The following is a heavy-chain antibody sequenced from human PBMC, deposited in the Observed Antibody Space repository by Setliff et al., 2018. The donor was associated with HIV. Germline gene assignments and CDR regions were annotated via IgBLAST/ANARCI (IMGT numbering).Heavy chain of an antibody. J-gene: IGHJ4*02. V-gene: IGHV1-18*01. CDR3: AREPSGSGNYFYFDY. D-gene: IGHD1-26*01. CDR1: GYTFTTYG. Sequence: GASVKVSCKPSGYTFTTYGLSWVRQAPGQGLEWMGWISTYSDETSSSQNLQGRLTMTTDTSTGTAYMELRSLRSDDTAVYYCAREPSGSGNYFYFDYWGQGTLVTVSS. CDR2: ISTYSDET.